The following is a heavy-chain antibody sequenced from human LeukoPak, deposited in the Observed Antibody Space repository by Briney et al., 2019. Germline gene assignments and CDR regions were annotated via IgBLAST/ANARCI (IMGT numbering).Heavy chain of an antibody. D-gene: IGHD1-26*01. Sequence: GGSLRLSCEASGFTFDEFGMHWVRHAPGKGLEWVSGISWNGGYIDYADSVKGRFTISRDNAKKSLYLQMNSLRPEDTALYYCAKSLPSGSYFLPFDYWGQGTLVTVSS. CDR1: GFTFDEFG. CDR2: ISWNGGYI. V-gene: IGHV3-9*01. J-gene: IGHJ4*02. CDR3: AKSLPSGSYFLPFDY.